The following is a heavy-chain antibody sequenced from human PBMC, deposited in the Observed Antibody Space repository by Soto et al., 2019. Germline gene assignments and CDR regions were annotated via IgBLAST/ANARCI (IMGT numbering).Heavy chain of an antibody. CDR2: IYYSGST. CDR3: AKDSRRPLRRVGATNAPDY. V-gene: IGHV4-31*03. D-gene: IGHD1-26*01. Sequence: SETLSLTCTVSGGYISSGGYYWSWIRQHPGKGLEWIGYIYYSGSTYYNPSLKSRVTISVDTSKNQFSLKLSSVTAEDTAVYYCAKDSRRPLRRVGATNAPDYWGQGTLVTVSS. CDR1: GGYISSGGYY. J-gene: IGHJ4*02.